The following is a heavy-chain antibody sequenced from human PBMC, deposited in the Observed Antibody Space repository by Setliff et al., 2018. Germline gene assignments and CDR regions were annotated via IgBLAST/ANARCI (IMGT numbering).Heavy chain of an antibody. CDR2: SNHSGNT. Sequence: PSETLSLTCSVYGESFSNNYWSWIRQPPGKGLEWIGESNHSGNTTNHPSLKSRLTMSVDTSKNQFSLKLTSVTAADTAVYYCAGTPALGTSWLSPFDYWGQGTLVTVSS. V-gene: IGHV4-34*01. CDR3: AGTPALGTSWLSPFDY. J-gene: IGHJ4*02. D-gene: IGHD5-12*01. CDR1: GESFSNNY.